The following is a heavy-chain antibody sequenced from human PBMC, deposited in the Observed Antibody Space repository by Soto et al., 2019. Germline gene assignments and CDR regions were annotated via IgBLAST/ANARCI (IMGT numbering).Heavy chain of an antibody. CDR1: GVSITSNY. J-gene: IGHJ5*02. Sequence: SETLSLTCTASGVSITSNYWTWIRRTAGKGLEWVARFYTSGTTDYNPSLQGRLSMSLHPSKNQFSLSLASVTAADTGIYYCARERAAPSWIDPWGQGIMVTVSS. V-gene: IGHV4-4*07. D-gene: IGHD6-6*01. CDR3: ARERAAPSWIDP. CDR2: FYTSGTT.